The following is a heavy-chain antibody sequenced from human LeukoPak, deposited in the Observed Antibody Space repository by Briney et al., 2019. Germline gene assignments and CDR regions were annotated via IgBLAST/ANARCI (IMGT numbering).Heavy chain of an antibody. V-gene: IGHV1-2*02. CDR3: ARDIGSGSYY. J-gene: IGHJ4*02. CDR1: GYTFTGYY. Sequence: ASVKVSCKASGYTFTGYYIHWVRQAPGQGLKWMGWINPNSGDTNYAQKFQGRVTMTRDTSINTAYMELSRLRSDDTAVYYCARDIGSGSYYWGQGTLVTVSS. D-gene: IGHD3-10*01. CDR2: INPNSGDT.